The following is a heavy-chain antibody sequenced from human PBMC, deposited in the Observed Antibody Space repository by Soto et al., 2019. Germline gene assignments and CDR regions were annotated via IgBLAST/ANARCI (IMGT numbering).Heavy chain of an antibody. J-gene: IGHJ3*02. CDR1: GGSISSYY. D-gene: IGHD3-22*01. V-gene: IGHV4-59*01. CDR3: ARESRLARYYDSSGYLRSVAFDI. Sequence: PSETLSLTCTVSGGSISSYYWSWIRQPPGKGLEWIGYIYYSGSTNYNPSLKSRVTISVDTSKNQFSLKLSSVTAADTAVYYCARESRLARYYDSSGYLRSVAFDIWGQGTMVTVSS. CDR2: IYYSGST.